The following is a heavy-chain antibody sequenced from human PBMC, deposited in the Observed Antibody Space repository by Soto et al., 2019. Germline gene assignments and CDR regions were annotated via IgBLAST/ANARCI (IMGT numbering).Heavy chain of an antibody. D-gene: IGHD6-13*01. Sequence: RGESLKISCKGSGYSFTSYWIGWVRQMPGKGLEWMGIIYPGYSDTRYSPSFQCQVTISADTSISTAYLQWSSLKASDTDMYYCARHDSSSWYGKDPYGMDVWGQGTTVTVSS. CDR2: IYPGYSDT. V-gene: IGHV5-51*01. CDR1: GYSFTSYW. CDR3: ARHDSSSWYGKDPYGMDV. J-gene: IGHJ6*02.